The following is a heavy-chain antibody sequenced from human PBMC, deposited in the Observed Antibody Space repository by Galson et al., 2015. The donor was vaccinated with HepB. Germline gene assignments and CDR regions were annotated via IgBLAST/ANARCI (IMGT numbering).Heavy chain of an antibody. CDR1: GGSISSYY. CDR2: IYTSGST. V-gene: IGHV4-4*07. CDR3: ARTLWLTYGDYPYYYYYGMDV. J-gene: IGHJ6*02. D-gene: IGHD4-17*01. Sequence: QVQLQESGPGLVKPSETLSLTCTVSGGSISSYYWSWIRQPAGKGLEWIGRIYTSGSTNYNPSLKSRVTMSVDTSKNQFSLKLSSVTAADTAVYYCARTLWLTYGDYPYYYYYGMDVWGQGTTVTVSS.